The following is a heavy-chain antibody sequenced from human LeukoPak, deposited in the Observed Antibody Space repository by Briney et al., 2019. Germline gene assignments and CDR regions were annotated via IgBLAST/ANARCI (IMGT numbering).Heavy chain of an antibody. Sequence: SETLSLTCTVSGGSISSYYWIWIRQPPGEGLEWIGYIYYSGSTNYNPSLKSRVTISVDTSKNQFSLKLSSVTAADTAVYYCARGDEWCPGWWGQGTLVTVSS. J-gene: IGHJ4*02. CDR1: GGSISSYY. V-gene: IGHV4-59*01. D-gene: IGHD2-15*01. CDR3: ARGDEWCPGW. CDR2: IYYSGST.